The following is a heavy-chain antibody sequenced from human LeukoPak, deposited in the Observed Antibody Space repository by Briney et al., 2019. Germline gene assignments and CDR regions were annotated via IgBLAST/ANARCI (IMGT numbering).Heavy chain of an antibody. Sequence: GGSLRLSCAASGFTFSSYSMNWVRQAPGKGLEWVSSISSSSSYIYYADSVKGRFTISRDNAKNSLYLQMNSLRAEDTAVYYCARAGVGATNDYFDYWGQGTLVTVPS. V-gene: IGHV3-21*01. D-gene: IGHD1-26*01. CDR3: ARAGVGATNDYFDY. CDR1: GFTFSSYS. J-gene: IGHJ4*02. CDR2: ISSSSSYI.